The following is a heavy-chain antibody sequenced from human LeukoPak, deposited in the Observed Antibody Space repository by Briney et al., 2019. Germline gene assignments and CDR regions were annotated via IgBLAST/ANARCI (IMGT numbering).Heavy chain of an antibody. CDR2: IYYSGST. Sequence: SETLSLTCTVSGGSISSSNYYWGWIRQPPGKGLEWVGSIYYSGSTYSNPSLKSRVTLSVATSKNQVSLKLNSVTAADTAVYYCARLLFQLPNYYFGYWGQGILVTVSS. CDR1: GGSISSSNYY. D-gene: IGHD2-2*01. CDR3: ARLLFQLPNYYFGY. J-gene: IGHJ4*02. V-gene: IGHV4-39*01.